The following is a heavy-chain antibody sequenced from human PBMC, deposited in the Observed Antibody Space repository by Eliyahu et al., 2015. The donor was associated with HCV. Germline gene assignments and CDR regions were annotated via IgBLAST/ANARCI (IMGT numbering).Heavy chain of an antibody. Sequence: EVQLVESGGGLVQPGGSLRLSCAASGFTFSSYWMSWVRQAPGKGLEWGANIKEDGSEKYYVDSVKGRFTISRDNAKNSVYVQMNSLRAEDTAVYYCARRGYYDSRGYYYDYWGQGTLVTVSS. CDR2: IKEDGSEK. CDR1: GFTFSSYW. V-gene: IGHV3-7*01. D-gene: IGHD3-22*01. J-gene: IGHJ4*02. CDR3: ARRGYYDSRGYYYDY.